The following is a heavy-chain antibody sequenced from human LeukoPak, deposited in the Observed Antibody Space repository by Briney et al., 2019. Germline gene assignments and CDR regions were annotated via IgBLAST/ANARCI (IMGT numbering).Heavy chain of an antibody. D-gene: IGHD3-22*01. Sequence: SETLSLTCTVSGGSISSYYWSWIRQPPGKGLEWIGYIYYSGSTNYNPSLKSRVTISQDTSRNQFSLKLSSVTAADTAVYYCARGVKPTYYYDSSGYYFDYWGQGTLVTVSS. V-gene: IGHV4-59*01. CDR3: ARGVKPTYYYDSSGYYFDY. CDR2: IYYSGST. CDR1: GGSISSYY. J-gene: IGHJ4*02.